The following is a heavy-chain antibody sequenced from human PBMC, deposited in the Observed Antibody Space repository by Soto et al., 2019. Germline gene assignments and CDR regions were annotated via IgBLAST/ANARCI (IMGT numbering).Heavy chain of an antibody. V-gene: IGHV3-48*02. Sequence: EVQLVESGGGLVQPGGSLRLSCVVSGVTFSSFGMNWVRQAPGKGLEWLSYISGSSDTIYYVDSVKGRFNISRDNAKYSMYLQMNGLRDEDTAVYYCARAGYSTAWSVNYWGQGTLVTVSS. CDR1: GVTFSSFG. J-gene: IGHJ4*02. D-gene: IGHD6-19*01. CDR3: ARAGYSTAWSVNY. CDR2: ISGSSDTI.